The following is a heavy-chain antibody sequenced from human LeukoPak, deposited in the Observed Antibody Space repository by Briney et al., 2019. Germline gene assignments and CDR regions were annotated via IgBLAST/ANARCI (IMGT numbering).Heavy chain of an antibody. J-gene: IGHJ5*02. D-gene: IGHD6-13*01. CDR3: ARVVAAAGRTDWFDP. CDR2: ISSSGSTI. Sequence: PGGSLRLSCAASGFTFSSYEMNWVRQAPGKGLEWVSYISSSGSTIYYADSVKGRFTIPRDNAKNSLYLQMNSLRAEDTAVYYCARVVAAAGRTDWFDPWGQGTLVTVSS. CDR1: GFTFSSYE. V-gene: IGHV3-48*03.